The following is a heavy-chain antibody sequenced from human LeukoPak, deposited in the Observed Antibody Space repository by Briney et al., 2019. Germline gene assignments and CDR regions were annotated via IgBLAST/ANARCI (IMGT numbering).Heavy chain of an antibody. CDR1: GGTFSSYA. CDR3: ARAGPHYSSSWYEEDY. J-gene: IGHJ4*02. D-gene: IGHD6-13*01. CDR2: IIPILGIA. Sequence: SVKVSCKASGGTFSSYAISWVRQAPGQGLEWMGRIIPILGIANYAQKFQGRVTITADKSTSTAYMELSSLRSEDTAVYYCARAGPHYSSSWYEEDYWGQGTLVTVSS. V-gene: IGHV1-69*04.